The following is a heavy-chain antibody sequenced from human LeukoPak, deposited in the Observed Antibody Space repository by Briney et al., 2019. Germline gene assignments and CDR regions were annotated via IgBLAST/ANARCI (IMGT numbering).Heavy chain of an antibody. CDR1: GFTFSSYA. CDR2: ISYDGSNR. V-gene: IGHV3-30*04. J-gene: IGHJ4*02. D-gene: IGHD3-3*01. CDR3: AKGSGSYGQDLYS. Sequence: TGGSLRLSCTASGFTFSSYAMHWVRQAPGKGLEWVAVISYDGSNRYYADSVKGRFTISRDNSKNTLYLQMNSLRAEDTAVYYCAKGSGSYGQDLYSWGQGTLVTVAS.